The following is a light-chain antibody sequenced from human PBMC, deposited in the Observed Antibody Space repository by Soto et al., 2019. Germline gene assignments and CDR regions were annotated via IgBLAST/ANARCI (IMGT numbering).Light chain of an antibody. CDR2: VVS. CDR3: SSYSISTAYL. V-gene: IGLV2-14*01. Sequence: QSVLTQPASVSGSPGQSITISCTGTSSDVGGYDYVSWYQLHPGKAPKLMVFVVSNRPSGVSYRFSGSKSGNTASLTICGLQAEDEADYFCSSYSISTAYLFGTGTKVTVL. CDR1: SSDVGGYDY. J-gene: IGLJ1*01.